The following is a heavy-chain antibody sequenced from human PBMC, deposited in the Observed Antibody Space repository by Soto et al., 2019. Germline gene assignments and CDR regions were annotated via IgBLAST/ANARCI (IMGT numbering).Heavy chain of an antibody. J-gene: IGHJ5*02. V-gene: IGHV3-23*01. Sequence: GGSLRLSCAASGFTFSSYAMHRVRQAPGKGLEWISSISGSGFKKYYADSVKGRFTISRDNSKSTVYLELNNLSAEDTAVYHCAKNQGVELVPLATVDWFDPWGQGSVVTVAS. CDR1: GFTFSSYA. D-gene: IGHD1-26*01. CDR2: ISGSGFKK. CDR3: AKNQGVELVPLATVDWFDP.